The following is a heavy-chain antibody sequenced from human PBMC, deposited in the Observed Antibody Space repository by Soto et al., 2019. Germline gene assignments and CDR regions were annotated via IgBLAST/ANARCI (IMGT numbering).Heavy chain of an antibody. CDR1: GYTFTSYG. CDR3: AKGAAAGTPQVYYGMDV. V-gene: IGHV1-18*04. D-gene: IGHD6-13*01. J-gene: IGHJ6*02. CDR2: ISAYNGNT. Sequence: ASVKVSCKASGYTFTSYGISWVRQAPGQGLEWMGWISAYNGNTNYAQKLQGRVTMTTDTSTSTAYMELRSLRSDDTAVYYCAKGAAAGTPQVYYGMDVWGQGTTVTVYS.